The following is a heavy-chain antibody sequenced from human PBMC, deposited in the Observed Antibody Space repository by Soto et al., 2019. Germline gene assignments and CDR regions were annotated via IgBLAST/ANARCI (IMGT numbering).Heavy chain of an antibody. J-gene: IGHJ4*02. Sequence: EVQLVESGGGLVKPGGSLRLSCAASGFTFTNAWMNWVRQAPGKGLEWVGRIKSKTDGGTTDYAAPVKARFTISRDDSKDTLYLDMNSLKTEDTAVYYCYAYHVANWGQGTLVTVSS. CDR3: YAYHVAN. CDR2: IKSKTDGGTT. CDR1: GFTFTNAW. D-gene: IGHD3-10*02. V-gene: IGHV3-15*07.